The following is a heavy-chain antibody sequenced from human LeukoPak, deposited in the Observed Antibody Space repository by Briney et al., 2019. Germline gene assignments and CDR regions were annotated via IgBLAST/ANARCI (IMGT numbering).Heavy chain of an antibody. CDR2: INHSGST. J-gene: IGHJ4*02. CDR3: ARGDKDGYNVHFDY. CDR1: GGSFSGYY. V-gene: IGHV4-34*01. D-gene: IGHD5-24*01. Sequence: SETLSLTCAVYGGSFSGYYWSWLRQPPGKGLEWIGEINHSGSTNYNPSLKSRVTISVDMSKNQFSLKLSSVTAADTAVYYCARGDKDGYNVHFDYWGQGTLVTVSS.